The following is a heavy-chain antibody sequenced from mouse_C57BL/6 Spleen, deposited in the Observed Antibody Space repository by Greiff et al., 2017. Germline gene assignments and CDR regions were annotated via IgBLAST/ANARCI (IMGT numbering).Heavy chain of an antibody. CDR2: IYPSSGST. V-gene: IGHV1-81*01. CDR1: GYTFTSYG. CDR3: ARYWYYDGGFAD. D-gene: IGHD1-1*01. J-gene: IGHJ3*01. Sequence: QVQLQQSGAELVRPGASVKLSCKASGYTFTSYGISWVKQRPGQGLEWIGVIYPSSGSTYYNEKFKGKATLTDDKSSSTAYMELSSLTSEDSAVYFCARYWYYDGGFADWGQGTLVTVSA.